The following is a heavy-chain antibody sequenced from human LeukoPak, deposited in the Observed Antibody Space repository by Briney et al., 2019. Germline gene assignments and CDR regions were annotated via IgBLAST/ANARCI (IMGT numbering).Heavy chain of an antibody. CDR2: IIPIFGTA. V-gene: IGHV1-69*01. CDR3: ARGPGCSGGSCPFNY. Sequence: SVKVSCKASGGTFSSYAISWVRQAPGQGLEWMGGIIPIFGTANYAQKFQGRVTITADESTSTAYMELSSLRSEDTAVYYCARGPGCSGGSCPFNYWGKGTLVTVSS. CDR1: GGTFSSYA. D-gene: IGHD2-15*01. J-gene: IGHJ4*02.